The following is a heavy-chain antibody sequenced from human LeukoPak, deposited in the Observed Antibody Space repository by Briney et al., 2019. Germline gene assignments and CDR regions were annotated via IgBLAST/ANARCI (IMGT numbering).Heavy chain of an antibody. D-gene: IGHD3-3*01. Sequence: GGSLRLSCAASGFTFSSYAMHWVRQAPGKGLEWVAVISYDGSNKYYADSVKGRFTISRDNSKNTLYLQMNSLRAEDTAVYYCARDLRSYDFWSGPFDYWGQGTLVTVSA. CDR3: ARDLRSYDFWSGPFDY. V-gene: IGHV3-30*04. CDR1: GFTFSSYA. CDR2: ISYDGSNK. J-gene: IGHJ4*02.